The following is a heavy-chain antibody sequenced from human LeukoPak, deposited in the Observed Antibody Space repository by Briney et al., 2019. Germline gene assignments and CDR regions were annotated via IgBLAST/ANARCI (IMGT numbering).Heavy chain of an antibody. CDR1: GYTFTSYG. V-gene: IGHV1-18*01. Sequence: DSVKVSCKASGYTFTSYGISWVRQAPGQGLEWMGWISAYNGNTNYAQKLQGRVTMTTDTSTSTAYMELRSLRSDDTAVYYCARLHCSGGSCSAVDYWGQGTLVTVSS. J-gene: IGHJ4*02. CDR3: ARLHCSGGSCSAVDY. D-gene: IGHD2-15*01. CDR2: ISAYNGNT.